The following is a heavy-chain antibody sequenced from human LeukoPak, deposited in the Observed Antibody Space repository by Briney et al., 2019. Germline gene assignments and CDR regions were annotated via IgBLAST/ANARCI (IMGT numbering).Heavy chain of an antibody. J-gene: IGHJ4*02. V-gene: IGHV1-8*01. CDR3: ARVWGAIDY. D-gene: IGHD1-26*01. Sequence: ASVKVSCKTSGYTFTNYDINWVRQATGQGLEWMGWMNPKSGNTGSAQRFQGRVTMTRDTSISTAYMELSSLRSEDTAVYYCARVWGAIDYWGQGTLVTVSS. CDR1: GYTFTNYD. CDR2: MNPKSGNT.